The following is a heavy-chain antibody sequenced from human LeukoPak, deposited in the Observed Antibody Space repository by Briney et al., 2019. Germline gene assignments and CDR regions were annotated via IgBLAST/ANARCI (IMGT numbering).Heavy chain of an antibody. J-gene: IGHJ5*02. D-gene: IGHD5-12*01. CDR1: GGSFSGYY. V-gene: IGHV4-34*01. Sequence: SETLSLTCAVYGGSFSGYYWSWIPQPPGKGLEWIGEINHSGSTNYNPSLKSRVTISVDTSKNQFSLKLSSVTAADTAVYYCARVRAVATIRYNWFDPWGQGTLVTVSS. CDR3: ARVRAVATIRYNWFDP. CDR2: INHSGST.